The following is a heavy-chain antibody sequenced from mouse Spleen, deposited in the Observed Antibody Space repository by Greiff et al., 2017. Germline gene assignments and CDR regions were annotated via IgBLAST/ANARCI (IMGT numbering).Heavy chain of an antibody. CDR2: IDPSDSYT. V-gene: IGHV1-69*01. D-gene: IGHD1-1*01. CDR3: ARPSLYGSSFDS. J-gene: IGHJ2*01. CDR1: GYTSTSYW. Sequence: VQPQQPGAELVMPGASVKLSCKASGYTSTSYWMHWVKQRPGQGLEWIGEIDPSDSYTNYNQKFKGKATVIVDKSSSTAYMQLSSLTSEGSAVYCCARPSLYGSSFDSWGQGATLTVSS.